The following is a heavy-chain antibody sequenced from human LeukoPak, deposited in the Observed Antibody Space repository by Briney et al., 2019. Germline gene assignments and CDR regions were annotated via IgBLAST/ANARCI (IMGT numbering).Heavy chain of an antibody. CDR1: EFTFSSYG. CDR3: ARTDPFASLGELSLPDY. Sequence: GGSLRLSCAASEFTFSSYGMHWVRQAPGKGLEWVTFIRYDGSTQYYINSVKGRFTVSRDNAKNTMYLQMNSLRAEDTAVYYCARTDPFASLGELSLPDYWGQGTLVTVSS. CDR2: IRYDGSTQ. D-gene: IGHD3-16*02. J-gene: IGHJ4*02. V-gene: IGHV3-30*02.